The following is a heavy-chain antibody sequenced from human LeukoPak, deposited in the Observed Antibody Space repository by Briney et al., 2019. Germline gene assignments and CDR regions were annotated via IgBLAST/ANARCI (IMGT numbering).Heavy chain of an antibody. V-gene: IGHV3-30*18. D-gene: IGHD3-3*01. J-gene: IGHJ3*02. Sequence: PGRSLRLSCAASGFTFSSYGMHWVRQAPGKGLEWVAVISYDGSNKYYADSVKGRFTISRDNSKNTLYLQMNSLRAEDTAVYYCAKDSVEVIKVWSGSLAFDIWGQGTMVTVSS. CDR1: GFTFSSYG. CDR2: ISYDGSNK. CDR3: AKDSVEVIKVWSGSLAFDI.